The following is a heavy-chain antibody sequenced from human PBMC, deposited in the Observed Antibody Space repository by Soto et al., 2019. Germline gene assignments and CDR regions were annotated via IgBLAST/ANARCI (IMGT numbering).Heavy chain of an antibody. J-gene: IGHJ3*02. CDR1: GFTFSIYT. CDR3: AIDRLGQVAPDAFDT. V-gene: IGHV3-23*01. CDR2: IRGSGSTT. Sequence: GGSLRLSCAASGFTFSIYTMSWVRQAPGKGLEWVSGIRGSGSTTYYADSVKGRFTISRDNSKNTLYLQMNSLRAEDTAVYYCAIDRLGQVAPDAFDTWGQGTMVTVSS. D-gene: IGHD5-12*01.